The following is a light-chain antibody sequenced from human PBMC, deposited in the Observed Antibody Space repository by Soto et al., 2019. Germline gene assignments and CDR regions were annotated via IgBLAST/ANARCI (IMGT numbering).Light chain of an antibody. Sequence: ERVMTHFPATLSVSPGAKATLVCTASQTVSNNLAWYQQKPGQSPRLLIYFASTRATGVPARFSGSGSGTEFTLTISNLQSEDSAVYYCQHYNEWPLTFGGGTKLETK. V-gene: IGKV3-15*01. CDR2: FAS. CDR3: QHYNEWPLT. CDR1: QTVSNN. J-gene: IGKJ4*01.